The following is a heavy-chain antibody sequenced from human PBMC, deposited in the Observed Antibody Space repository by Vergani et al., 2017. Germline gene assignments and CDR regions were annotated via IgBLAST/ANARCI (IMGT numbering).Heavy chain of an antibody. Sequence: QVQLVQSGAEVKKPGSSVKVSCKASGGTFSSYGISWVRQAPGQGLEWMGGIIPIFGSANYAQKFQGRVTITADESTRTAYMELSSLRSEDTAVYYCARAPAGYSSVHFDYWGQGTLVTVSS. J-gene: IGHJ4*02. CDR1: GGTFSSYG. V-gene: IGHV1-69*12. CDR2: IIPIFGSA. D-gene: IGHD6-19*01. CDR3: ARAPAGYSSVHFDY.